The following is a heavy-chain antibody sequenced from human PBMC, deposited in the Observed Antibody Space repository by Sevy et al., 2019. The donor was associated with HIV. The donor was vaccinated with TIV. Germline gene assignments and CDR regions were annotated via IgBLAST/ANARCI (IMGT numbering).Heavy chain of an antibody. D-gene: IGHD5-18*01. CDR2: ISATGDYT. J-gene: IGHJ4*02. CDR3: AKKMGGGSGMAFLIDY. CDR1: GFTFSNFA. Sequence: GGSLRLSCAASGFTFSNFAMGWVRRAPGKGLDWISVISATGDYTYYADSVKGRFTISRDNSKNTLLLQMNSLRAEDTAIFYCAKKMGGGSGMAFLIDYWGQGTLVTVSS. V-gene: IGHV3-23*01.